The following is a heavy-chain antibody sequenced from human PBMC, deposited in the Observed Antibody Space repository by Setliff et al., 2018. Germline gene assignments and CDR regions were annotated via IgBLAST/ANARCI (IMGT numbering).Heavy chain of an antibody. Sequence: PSETLSLTCTVSGGSMCSYYWTWIRQSAGKGLEWIGHVYTTGSTAFNPSLNSRVTMSLDKSKNQFSLKLYSVTATDTAVYFCARVRITPYCMDVWGKGTTVTVSS. D-gene: IGHD3-10*01. J-gene: IGHJ6*03. CDR2: VYTTGST. CDR3: ARVRITPYCMDV. V-gene: IGHV4-4*07. CDR1: GGSMCSYY.